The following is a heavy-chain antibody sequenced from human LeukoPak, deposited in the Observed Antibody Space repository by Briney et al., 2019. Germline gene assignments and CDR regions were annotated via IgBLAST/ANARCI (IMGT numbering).Heavy chain of an antibody. J-gene: IGHJ6*04. CDR1: GYTLTELS. Sequence: ASVKVSCKVSGYTLTELSMHWVRQAPGKGLEWMGGFDPEDGETIYAQKFQGRVTMTEDTSTDTAYMELSGLRSEDTAVYYCATDGSAAGLRGYYYYYGMDVWGKGTTVTVSS. CDR3: ATDGSAAGLRGYYYYYGMDV. V-gene: IGHV1-24*01. D-gene: IGHD6-13*01. CDR2: FDPEDGET.